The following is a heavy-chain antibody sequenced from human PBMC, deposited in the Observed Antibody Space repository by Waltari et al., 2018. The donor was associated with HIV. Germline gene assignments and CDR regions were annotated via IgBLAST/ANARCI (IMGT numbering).Heavy chain of an antibody. D-gene: IGHD3-16*01. V-gene: IGHV1-8*01. CDR3: ERVGGEKRGRER. J-gene: IGHJ6*03. Sequence: QAGSYVNNPVASLKVSCKASEYTFTRFDINWVRQTTGQGLEWMGWMKNKSGKIDYAQKFKGRLTWTRDTSTSTAYMEMSSLKSEEKAVYYCERVGGEKRGRERWGKG. CDR1: EYTFTRFD. CDR2: MKNKSGKI.